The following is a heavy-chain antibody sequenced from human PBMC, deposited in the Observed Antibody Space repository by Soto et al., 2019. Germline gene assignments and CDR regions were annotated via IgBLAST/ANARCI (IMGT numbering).Heavy chain of an antibody. CDR3: ASASGYCISTSCHTAYYYYGMDV. CDR2: IYYSGST. CDR1: GGSISSGSYY. D-gene: IGHD2-2*01. J-gene: IGHJ6*02. V-gene: IGHV4-39*07. Sequence: SETLSLTCTVSGGSISSGSYYWGWIRQPPGKGLEWIGSIYYSGSTYYNPSLKSRVTISVDTSKNQFSLKLSSVTAADTAVYYCASASGYCISTSCHTAYYYYGMDVWGQGTTVTVSS.